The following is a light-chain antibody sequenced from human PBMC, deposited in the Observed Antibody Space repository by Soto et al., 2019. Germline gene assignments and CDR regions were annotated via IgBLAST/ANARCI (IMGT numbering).Light chain of an antibody. CDR2: DAS. CDR1: QSISTW. Sequence: DIQMTQSPSTLSGSVGDRVTITCRASQSISTWLAWYQQKPGKAPKLLIFDASSLESGVPSRFSGSGSGTDFTLTISSLQSEDFASYFCQHTFNSPPWTFGQGTKVDIK. J-gene: IGKJ1*01. CDR3: QHTFNSPPWT. V-gene: IGKV1-5*01.